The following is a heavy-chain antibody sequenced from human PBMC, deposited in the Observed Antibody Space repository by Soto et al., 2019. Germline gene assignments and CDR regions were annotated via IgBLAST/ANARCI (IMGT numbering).Heavy chain of an antibody. Sequence: QVQLVQSGAEVRKPGSSVKVSCKISGGTFTNYVISWLRQAPGQGLEWMGGLIPIFGAANLAQKFQGRVTITAEESTSTVNMELSSLTSEDTAVYYCARGRSSPNFDPWGQGTQVTVSS. CDR2: LIPIFGAA. D-gene: IGHD6-6*01. CDR3: ARGRSSPNFDP. J-gene: IGHJ5*02. CDR1: GGTFTNYV. V-gene: IGHV1-69*01.